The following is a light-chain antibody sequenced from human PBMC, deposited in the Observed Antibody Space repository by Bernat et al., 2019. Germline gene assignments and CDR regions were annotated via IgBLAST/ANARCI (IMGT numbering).Light chain of an antibody. Sequence: QSALTQPASVSGSPGQSITISCTGTSSDVGGYDYVSCYQQHPGRAPKLMIYDVRDRPSGISNRFSGSKSGDTASLTISGLLAEDEADYYCSSYTSSSTLVFGGGTRLTVL. J-gene: IGLJ3*02. CDR3: SSYTSSSTLV. CDR1: SSDVGGYDY. CDR2: DVR. V-gene: IGLV2-14*03.